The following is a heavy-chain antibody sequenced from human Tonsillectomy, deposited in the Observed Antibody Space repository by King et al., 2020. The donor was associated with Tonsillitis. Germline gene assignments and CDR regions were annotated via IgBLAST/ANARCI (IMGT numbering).Heavy chain of an antibody. V-gene: IGHV4-59*01. Sequence: LQLQESGPGLVKPSETLSLTCTVSGGSISSYYWNWIRQPPGKGLEWIGYISSSGGTDYSPSLKRRVTISLDTSKNQFSLKLSSVTAADTAVYYCARSDSSTYYYFDYWGQGTLVTVSS. CDR1: GGSISSYY. D-gene: IGHD3-22*01. CDR3: ARSDSSTYYYFDY. J-gene: IGHJ4*02. CDR2: ISSSGGT.